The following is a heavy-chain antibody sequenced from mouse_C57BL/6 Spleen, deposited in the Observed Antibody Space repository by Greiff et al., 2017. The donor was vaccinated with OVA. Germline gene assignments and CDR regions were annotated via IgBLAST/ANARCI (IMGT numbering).Heavy chain of an antibody. V-gene: IGHV1-5*01. CDR2: IYPGNSDT. CDR1: GYTFTSYW. Sequence: VQLKQSGTVLARPGASVKMSCKTSGYTFTSYWMHWVKQRPGQGLEWIGAIYPGNSDTSYNQKFKGKAKLTAVTSASTAYMELSSLTNEDSAVYYCTIYYEYDWYFDVWGTGTTVTVSS. D-gene: IGHD2-4*01. J-gene: IGHJ1*03. CDR3: TIYYEYDWYFDV.